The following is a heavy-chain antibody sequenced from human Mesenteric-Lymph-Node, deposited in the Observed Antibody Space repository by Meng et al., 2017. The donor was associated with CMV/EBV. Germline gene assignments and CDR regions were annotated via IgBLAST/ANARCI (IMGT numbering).Heavy chain of an antibody. J-gene: IGHJ1*01. CDR2: ISGSGGST. V-gene: IGHV3-23*01. D-gene: IGHD3-3*01. CDR3: ARIYYDFWSGYSPPAYFQH. CDR1: GFTFSSYA. Sequence: GESLKISCAASGFTFSSYAMSWVRQAPGKGLEWVSAISGSGGSTYYADSVKGRFTISRDNSKNTLYLQMNSLRAEDTAVYYCARIYYDFWSGYSPPAYFQHWGQGTLVTVSS.